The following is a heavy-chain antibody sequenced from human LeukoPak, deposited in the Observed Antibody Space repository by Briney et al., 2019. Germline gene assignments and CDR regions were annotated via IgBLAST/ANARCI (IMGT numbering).Heavy chain of an antibody. J-gene: IGHJ4*02. D-gene: IGHD4/OR15-4a*01. CDR2: ISHEGSKT. CDR3: AREAEANDY. V-gene: IGHV3-30*03. CDR1: GFSFGSYG. Sequence: PGGSLRLSCAASGFSFGSYGIHWVRQAPGKGLEWVAVISHEGSKTYYADSEKGRFTISRDNSKNMVYLQMNSLRTEDTAVYYCAREAEANDYWGQGTLVTVSS.